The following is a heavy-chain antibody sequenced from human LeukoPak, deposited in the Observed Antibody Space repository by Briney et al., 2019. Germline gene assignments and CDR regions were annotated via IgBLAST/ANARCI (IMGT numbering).Heavy chain of an antibody. J-gene: IGHJ4*02. V-gene: IGHV5-10-1*01. CDR3: ARLTDHRMVRGVIEYYFDY. CDR2: IDPSDSYT. D-gene: IGHD3-10*01. Sequence: GESLKISCKGSGYSFTSYWISWVRQVPGKGLEWMGRIDPSDSYTNYSPSFQGHVTISADKSISTAYLQWSSLKASDTAMYYCARLTDHRMVRGVIEYYFDYWGQGTLVTVSS. CDR1: GYSFTSYW.